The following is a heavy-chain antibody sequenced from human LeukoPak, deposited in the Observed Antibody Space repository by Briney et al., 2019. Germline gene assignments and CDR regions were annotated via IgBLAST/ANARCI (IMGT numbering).Heavy chain of an antibody. CDR2: INPNSGGT. D-gene: IGHD1-26*01. V-gene: IGHV1-2*02. CDR1: GYTFTGYY. CDR3: ARDSGGSYEYNWFDP. J-gene: IGHJ5*02. Sequence: ASVKVSCQASGYTFTGYYMHWVRQAPEQGLEWMGWINPNSGGTNYAQKFQGRVTMTRDTSISTAYMELSRLRSDDTAVYYCARDSGGSYEYNWFDPWGQGTLVTVSS.